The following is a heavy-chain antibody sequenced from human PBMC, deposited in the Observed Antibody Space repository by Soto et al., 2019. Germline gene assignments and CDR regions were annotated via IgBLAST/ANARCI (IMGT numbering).Heavy chain of an antibody. J-gene: IGHJ6*02. D-gene: IGHD1-26*01. CDR2: ISGSGGNA. Sequence: EVQLLESGGGLVQPGGSLRLYCAASGFTFSSYAMSWVRQAPGKGLEWVSTISGSGGNAYYADSVKGRFSISRDNSKNTLHLQMNSLRADDTAVYYCAKDGASGSYPPYYYYGMDVWGQGTTVTVSS. CDR3: AKDGASGSYPPYYYYGMDV. V-gene: IGHV3-23*01. CDR1: GFTFSSYA.